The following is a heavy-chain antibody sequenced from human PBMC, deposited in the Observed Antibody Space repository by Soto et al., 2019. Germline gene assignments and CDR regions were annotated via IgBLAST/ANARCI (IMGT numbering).Heavy chain of an antibody. CDR2: ISSSGSTI. D-gene: IGHD7-27*01. J-gene: IGHJ5*02. V-gene: IGHV3-11*01. CDR1: GFTFSDYY. CDR3: ASPLANWGRDWFDP. Sequence: GGSLRLSCAASGFTFSDYYMSWIRQAPGKGLEWVSYISSSGSTIYYADSVKGRFTISRDNAKNSLYLQMNSLRAEDTAVYYCASPLANWGRDWFDPWGQGTLVTVSS.